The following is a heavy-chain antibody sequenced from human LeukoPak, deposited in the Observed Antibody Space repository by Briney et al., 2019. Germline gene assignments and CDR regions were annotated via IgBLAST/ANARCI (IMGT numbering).Heavy chain of an antibody. Sequence: ASVKVSCKASGYTFTGYYMHWVRQAPGQGLEWMGWINPNSGGTNYAQKFQGRVTMTRDTSISTAYMELSRLRSDDTAVYYCAREVGIVVVISTPSFNWFDPWGQGTLVTVSS. CDR1: GYTFTGYY. CDR3: AREVGIVVVISTPSFNWFDP. D-gene: IGHD3-22*01. CDR2: INPNSGGT. V-gene: IGHV1-2*02. J-gene: IGHJ5*02.